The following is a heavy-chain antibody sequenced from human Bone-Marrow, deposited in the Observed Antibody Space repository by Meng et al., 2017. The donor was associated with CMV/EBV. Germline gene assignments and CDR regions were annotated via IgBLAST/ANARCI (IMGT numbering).Heavy chain of an antibody. V-gene: IGHV3-11*01. CDR3: SRTLRYPNALDI. CDR1: GFTFSAYY. D-gene: IGHD1-1*01. CDR2: ISTGSGTI. J-gene: IGHJ3*02. Sequence: CTASGFTFSAYYMSWCRQAPGKGLEWLSYISTGSGTISYADSVKGRFTISRDNAKNSLYLQMNGLRAEDTAVYYCSRTLRYPNALDIWGQGTMVTVSS.